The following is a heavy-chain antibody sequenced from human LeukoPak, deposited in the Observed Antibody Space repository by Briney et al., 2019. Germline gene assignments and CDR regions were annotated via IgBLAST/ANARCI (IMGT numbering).Heavy chain of an antibody. CDR3: AKVCAPELNYYYGMDV. V-gene: IGHV3-30*18. CDR1: RFTFSSYG. J-gene: IGHJ6*02. Sequence: GGSLRLSCAASRFTFSSYGMHWVRQAPGKGLEWVAVISYDGSNKYYADSVKGRFTISRDNSKNTLYLQMNSLRAEDTAVYYCAKVCAPELNYYYGMDVWGQGTTVTVSS. CDR2: ISYDGSNK. D-gene: IGHD2-21*01.